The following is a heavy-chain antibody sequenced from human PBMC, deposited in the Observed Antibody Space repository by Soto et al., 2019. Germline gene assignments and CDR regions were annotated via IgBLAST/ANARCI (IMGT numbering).Heavy chain of an antibody. CDR1: GYTFTSYD. V-gene: IGHV1-8*01. J-gene: IGHJ6*02. Sequence: ASVKVSCKASGYTFTSYDINWVRQATGQGLEWMGWMNPNSGNTGYAQKFQGRVTMTRNTSISTAYMELSSLGSEDTAVYYCARGKYSGYDYWTPFIYYYYYYGMDVWGQGTTVTVSS. CDR3: ARGKYSGYDYWTPFIYYYYYYGMDV. D-gene: IGHD5-12*01. CDR2: MNPNSGNT.